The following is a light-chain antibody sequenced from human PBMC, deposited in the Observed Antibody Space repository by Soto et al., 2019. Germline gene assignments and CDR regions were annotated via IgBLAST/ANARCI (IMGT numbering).Light chain of an antibody. CDR3: QHHGET. V-gene: IGKV1-5*03. CDR2: KAS. CDR1: QSISSW. J-gene: IGKJ1*01. Sequence: DIQMTQSPSTLSASVGDRVTITCRASQSISSWLAWYQQKPGKAPKLLIYKASSLESGVPSRFSGSGSGTEFTLTISSLQPDDFATYYCQHHGETFGQGTKVEIK.